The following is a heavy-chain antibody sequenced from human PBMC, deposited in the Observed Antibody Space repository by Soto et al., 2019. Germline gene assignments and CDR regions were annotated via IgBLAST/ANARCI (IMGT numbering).Heavy chain of an antibody. CDR1: GYTFITYY. CDR3: AREDTANGGAFDV. D-gene: IGHD5-18*01. Sequence: QVRLVQSGAEVKKPGASVKVSCKASGYTFITYYMNWVRQAPGQGLEWMGMINPSGGSTSYAQKFQDTATMTRDTSTSTVYMELSSLRSEDTAVYYCAREDTANGGAFDVWGQGTMVTVSS. CDR2: INPSGGST. J-gene: IGHJ3*01. V-gene: IGHV1-46*01.